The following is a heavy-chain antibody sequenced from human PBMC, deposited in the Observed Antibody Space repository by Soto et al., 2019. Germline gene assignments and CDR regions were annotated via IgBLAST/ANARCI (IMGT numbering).Heavy chain of an antibody. J-gene: IGHJ4*02. Sequence: EVQLVETGGGLIQPGGSLRLSCAASGFTVSSNYMSWVRQAPGKGLEWVSVIYSGGSTYYADSVKGRFTISRDNSKNTLYLQMNSLRAEDTAVYYGARATVAGTIDYWGQGTLVTVSS. D-gene: IGHD6-19*01. CDR2: IYSGGST. CDR1: GFTVSSNY. CDR3: ARATVAGTIDY. V-gene: IGHV3-53*02.